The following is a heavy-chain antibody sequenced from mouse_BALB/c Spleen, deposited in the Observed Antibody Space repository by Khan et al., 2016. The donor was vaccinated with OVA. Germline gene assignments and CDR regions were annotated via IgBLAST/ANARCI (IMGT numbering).Heavy chain of an antibody. CDR2: IYPGDGNT. Sequence: QVRLQQSGAELVRPGSSVKISCKASGYAFSNYLMNWVKQGPGQGLEWIGQIYPGDGNTNYNGKFKDKAKLTADNSSPTAYMQLSSLTSEDSAVYFCARSGYDYFAYWGQGTLVTVSA. CDR1: GYAFSNYL. V-gene: IGHV1-80*01. D-gene: IGHD2-14*01. CDR3: ARSGYDYFAY. J-gene: IGHJ3*01.